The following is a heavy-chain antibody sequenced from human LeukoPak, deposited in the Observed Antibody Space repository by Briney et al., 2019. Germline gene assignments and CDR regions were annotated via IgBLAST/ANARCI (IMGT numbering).Heavy chain of an antibody. CDR3: ARTRGTAIMSYFDY. Sequence: PGGSLRLSCAASGFTFSSYSMNWVRQVPGKGLEWVSYISSSSSTIYYADSVKGRFTISRDNAKNSLYLQMNSLRAEDTAVYYCARTRGTAIMSYFDYWGQGTLVTVS. V-gene: IGHV3-48*01. J-gene: IGHJ4*02. CDR2: ISSSSSTI. CDR1: GFTFSSYS. D-gene: IGHD5-18*01.